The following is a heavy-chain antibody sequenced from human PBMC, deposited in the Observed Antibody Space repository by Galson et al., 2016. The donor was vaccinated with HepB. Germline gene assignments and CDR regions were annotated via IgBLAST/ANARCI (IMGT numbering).Heavy chain of an antibody. Sequence: SETLSLTCTVSGGSISSSNHYWGWIRQPPGKGLEWIGSIYYSGRTYYNPSLKSRVTISVDTSKNQFSLNLSSVTAADTSVYYCARISIFGLLTTNWFDPWGQGTLVTVSS. CDR3: ARISIFGLLTTNWFDP. CDR2: IYYSGRT. J-gene: IGHJ5*02. CDR1: GGSISSSNHY. D-gene: IGHD3/OR15-3a*01. V-gene: IGHV4-39*01.